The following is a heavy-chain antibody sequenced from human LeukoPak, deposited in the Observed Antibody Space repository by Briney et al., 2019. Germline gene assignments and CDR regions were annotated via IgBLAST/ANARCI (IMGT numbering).Heavy chain of an antibody. CDR3: ARDFTNYDILTGYTDLDY. V-gene: IGHV1-2*02. J-gene: IGHJ4*02. Sequence: ASVKVSCKASGYTFTDYSIHWVRQAPGQGLEWMGWINPNNGGTNYAQKFQGRVTMTGDTSISTVFMELRSLRSDDTAVYYCARDFTNYDILTGYTDLDYWGQGTLVTVSS. CDR2: INPNNGGT. D-gene: IGHD3-9*01. CDR1: GYTFTDYS.